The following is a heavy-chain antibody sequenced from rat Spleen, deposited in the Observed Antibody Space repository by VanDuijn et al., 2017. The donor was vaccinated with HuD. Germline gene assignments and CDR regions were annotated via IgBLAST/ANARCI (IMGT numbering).Heavy chain of an antibody. D-gene: IGHD4-2*01. V-gene: IGHV5-20*01. CDR3: TTATLDA. CDR2: ISYDGSST. CDR1: GFTFSNYD. J-gene: IGHJ2*01. Sequence: EVQLVESGGGLVQPGRSMKLSCAASGFTFSNYDMAWVRQAPTKGLEWVASISYDGSSTYYRDSVKGRFTISRDNAKSTLYLQMDSLRSEDTATYYCTTATLDAWGQGVMVTVSS.